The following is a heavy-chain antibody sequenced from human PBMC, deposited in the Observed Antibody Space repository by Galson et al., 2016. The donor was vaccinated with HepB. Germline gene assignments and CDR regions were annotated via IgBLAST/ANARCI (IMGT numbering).Heavy chain of an antibody. D-gene: IGHD1-1*01. Sequence: SLRLSCAASGFIFSDSWMSWVRQAPGKGLEWVAHINKDGSENYFVDSVTGRFSISRDNAENSLYLQMSSLRAEDTAVYYCARDQRYNWSPVRCYYYGLDIWGQGTTVTVSS. CDR3: ARDQRYNWSPVRCYYYGLDI. CDR2: INKDGSEN. V-gene: IGHV3-7*01. CDR1: GFIFSDSW. J-gene: IGHJ6*02.